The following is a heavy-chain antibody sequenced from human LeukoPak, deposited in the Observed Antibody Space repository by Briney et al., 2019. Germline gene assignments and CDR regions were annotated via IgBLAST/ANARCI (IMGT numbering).Heavy chain of an antibody. J-gene: IGHJ6*02. V-gene: IGHV3-21*01. D-gene: IGHD2-2*01. Sequence: GGSLRLSCAASGFTFSSYSMNWVRQAPGKGLEWVSSISSSSSYIYYADSVKGRFTISRDNAKNSLYLQMNSLRAEDTAVYYCATQSGFVVVPAAFSNGMDVWGQGTTVTVSS. CDR2: ISSSSSYI. CDR1: GFTFSSYS. CDR3: ATQSGFVVVPAAFSNGMDV.